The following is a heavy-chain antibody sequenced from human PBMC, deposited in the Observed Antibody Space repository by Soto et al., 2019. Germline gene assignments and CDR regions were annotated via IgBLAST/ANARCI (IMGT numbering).Heavy chain of an antibody. V-gene: IGHV3-15*01. CDR1: GFTFSNGW. Sequence: EVQLVESGGGLLKPGGSLRLTCAGSGFTFSNGWMSWVRQAPGKGLEWVARIKSKSDGETTDYAAPVKGRFTILRDDSKNTVFLQMNSLKTEDTAVYHCTTGWYFDLWGRGTLVTVSS. J-gene: IGHJ2*01. CDR3: TTGWYFDL. CDR2: IKSKSDGETT.